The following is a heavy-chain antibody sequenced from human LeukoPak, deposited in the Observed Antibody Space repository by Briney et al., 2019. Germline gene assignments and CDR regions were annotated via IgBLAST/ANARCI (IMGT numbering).Heavy chain of an antibody. CDR2: INPSSGDT. V-gene: IGHV1-2*02. CDR1: GYTLTGYY. CDR3: AKTPYEYYFDY. J-gene: IGHJ4*02. D-gene: IGHD5-12*01. Sequence: GASVKVSCKAPGYTLTGYYMHWVRLAPGQGLEWMGWINPSSGDTNYAQKFQGRVTMTRDTSISTAYMELSRLRSDDTAVYYCAKTPYEYYFDYWGQGTLVTVSS.